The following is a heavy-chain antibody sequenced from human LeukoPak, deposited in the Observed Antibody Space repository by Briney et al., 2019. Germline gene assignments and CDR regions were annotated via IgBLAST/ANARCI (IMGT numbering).Heavy chain of an antibody. J-gene: IGHJ3*02. V-gene: IGHV3-64*01. CDR3: ARLGGALDI. CDR2: ISSNGGSM. D-gene: IGHD3-16*01. CDR1: GFAFSSYA. Sequence: PGGSLRLSCAASGFAFSSYAMHWVRQAPGKGLEYVSAISSNGGSMYYANSVKGRFTISRDNSKNTLYLQMGSLRAEDMAVYYCARLGGALDIWGQGTMVTVSS.